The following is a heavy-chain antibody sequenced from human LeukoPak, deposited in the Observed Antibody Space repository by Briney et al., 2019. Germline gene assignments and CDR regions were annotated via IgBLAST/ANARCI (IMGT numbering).Heavy chain of an antibody. CDR1: GGSISSGGYY. CDR3: ARESRHHDYSNYDWFDP. D-gene: IGHD4-11*01. J-gene: IGHJ5*02. Sequence: SQTLSLTCTVSGGSISSGGYYWSWIRQPPGKGLEWIGYIYHSGSTYYNPSLKSRVTISVDRSKNQFSLKLSSVTAADTAVYYCARESRHHDYSNYDWFDPWAREPWSPSPQ. V-gene: IGHV4-30-2*01. CDR2: IYHSGST.